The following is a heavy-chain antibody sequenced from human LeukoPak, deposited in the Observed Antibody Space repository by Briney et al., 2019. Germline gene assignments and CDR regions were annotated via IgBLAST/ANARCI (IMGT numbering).Heavy chain of an antibody. D-gene: IGHD3-22*01. CDR1: GYSISSGYY. V-gene: IGHV4-38-2*02. CDR3: ARDSSRYYYDSSGYYRPGSFDY. J-gene: IGHJ4*02. Sequence: SETLSLTCTVSGYSISSGYYWGWIRQPPGKGLEWIGSIYHSGSTYYNPSLKSRVTISVDTSKNQFSLKLSSVTAADTAVYYCARDSSRYYYDSSGYYRPGSFDYWGQGTLVTVSS. CDR2: IYHSGST.